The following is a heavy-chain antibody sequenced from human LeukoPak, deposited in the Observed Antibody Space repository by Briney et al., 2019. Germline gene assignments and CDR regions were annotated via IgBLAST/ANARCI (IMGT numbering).Heavy chain of an antibody. D-gene: IGHD3-16*02. CDR3: AKGSLGELSLDY. J-gene: IGHJ4*02. CDR2: ISSSSSYI. V-gene: IGHV3-21*04. Sequence: GGSLRLSCAASGFTFSSYSMNWVRQAPGKGLEWVSSISSSSSYIYYADSVKGRFTISRDNAKNSLYLQMNSLRAEDTALYYCAKGSLGELSLDYWGQGTLVTVSS. CDR1: GFTFSSYS.